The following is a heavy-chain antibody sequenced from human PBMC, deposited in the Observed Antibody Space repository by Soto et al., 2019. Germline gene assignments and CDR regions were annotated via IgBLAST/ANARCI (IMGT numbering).Heavy chain of an antibody. CDR1: GPAFTAYY. CDR3: ARALVRFLDWVPDSYYYTMDV. J-gene: IGHJ6*02. Sequence: ASLKVSCKSCGPAFTAYYIHWVRQAPGQGLEWMGWINPKTGGTNYAQKFQGRVTMTRDTSITTVYMELSGLRSDDTAVYYCARALVRFLDWVPDSYYYTMDVWGQGTTVNVSS. V-gene: IGHV1-2*02. D-gene: IGHD3-3*01. CDR2: INPKTGGT.